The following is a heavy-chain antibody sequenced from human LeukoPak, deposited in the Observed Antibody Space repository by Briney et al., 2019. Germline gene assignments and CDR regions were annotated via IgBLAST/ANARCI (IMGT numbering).Heavy chain of an antibody. J-gene: IGHJ4*02. D-gene: IGHD1-14*01. CDR2: IRYDGNNK. CDR1: GFTVSNKY. Sequence: PGGSLRLSCAASGFTVSNKYMTWVRQAPGKGLEWVAFIRYDGNNKLYADSMKGRFTISRDNSKNTLYLHINSLRAEDTAVYYCVKDNPLDYWGQGTLVIVSS. V-gene: IGHV3-30*02. CDR3: VKDNPLDY.